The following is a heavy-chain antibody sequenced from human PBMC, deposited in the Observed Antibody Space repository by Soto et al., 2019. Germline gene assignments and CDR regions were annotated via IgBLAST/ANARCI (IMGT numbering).Heavy chain of an antibody. CDR1: GGSISSGGYS. CDR2: IYHSGST. V-gene: IGHV4-30-2*01. Sequence: QLQLQDSGSGMVKPSQTLSLTCAVSGGSISSGGYSWSWIRQPPGKGLEWIGYIYHSGSTYYNPSLKSRVTISVDRSKHQFSLKLSSVTAADTAVYYCAAGGGLPRYSWGQGTLVTVSS. D-gene: IGHD5-12*01. CDR3: AAGGGLPRYS. J-gene: IGHJ4*02.